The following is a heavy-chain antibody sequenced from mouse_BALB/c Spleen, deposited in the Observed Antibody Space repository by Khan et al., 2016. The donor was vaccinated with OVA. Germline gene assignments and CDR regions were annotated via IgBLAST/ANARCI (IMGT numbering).Heavy chain of an antibody. V-gene: IGHV2-6-7*01. D-gene: IGHD1-1*01. CDR1: GFSLTDYG. Sequence: QVQLKESGPGLVAPSQSLSITCTVSGFSLTDYGVNWVRQPPGKGLEWLGMIWGDGNTDYNSALKSRLSISKDNSKSQVFLKMNSLQTDDTARYYCARDRSYIHRWFAYWGQGTLVTVSA. J-gene: IGHJ3*01. CDR2: IWGDGNT. CDR3: ARDRSYIHRWFAY.